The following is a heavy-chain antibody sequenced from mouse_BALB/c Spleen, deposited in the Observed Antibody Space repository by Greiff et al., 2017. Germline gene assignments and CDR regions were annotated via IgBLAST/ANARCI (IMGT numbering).Heavy chain of an antibody. J-gene: IGHJ2*01. CDR3: TRSGYYGSSFDFDY. Sequence: VQLQQSGAELVRPADSVKLSCKASGYTFTSYWINWVKQWPGQGLEWIGNIYPSDSYTNYNQKFKDKATLTVDKSSSTAYMQLSGPTSEDSAVYNCTRSGYYGSSFDFDYWGQGTTLTVSS. CDR2: IYPSDSYT. CDR1: GYTFTSYW. V-gene: IGHV1-69*02. D-gene: IGHD1-1*01.